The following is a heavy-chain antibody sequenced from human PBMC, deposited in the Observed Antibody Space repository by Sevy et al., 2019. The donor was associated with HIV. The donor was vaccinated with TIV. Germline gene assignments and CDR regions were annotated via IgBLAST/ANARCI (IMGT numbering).Heavy chain of an antibody. V-gene: IGHV1-69*13. CDR2: IIPIFGTA. CDR1: GGTFSSYA. Sequence: ASVNVSCNASGGTFSSYAISCVRQAPGQGLEWMGGIIPIFGTANYAQKFQGRVTVTADESTSTAYRELSSLRSEDTAVYYCARGLIATRRGGGYYFDYWGQGTLVTVSS. CDR3: ARGLIATRRGGGYYFDY. J-gene: IGHJ4*02. D-gene: IGHD6-6*01.